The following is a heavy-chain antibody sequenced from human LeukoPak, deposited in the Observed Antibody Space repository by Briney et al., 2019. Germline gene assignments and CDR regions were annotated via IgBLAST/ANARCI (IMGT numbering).Heavy chain of an antibody. CDR1: GFTFDDYA. V-gene: IGHV3-9*01. D-gene: IGHD3-9*01. Sequence: GGSLRLSCAASGFTFDDYAMHWVRQAPGKGLEWVSGISWNSGSIGYADSVKGRFTISRDNAKNSLYLQMNSLRAEDTALYYCAKDFAGYPKGYMDVWGKGTTVTISS. CDR3: AKDFAGYPKGYMDV. J-gene: IGHJ6*03. CDR2: ISWNSGSI.